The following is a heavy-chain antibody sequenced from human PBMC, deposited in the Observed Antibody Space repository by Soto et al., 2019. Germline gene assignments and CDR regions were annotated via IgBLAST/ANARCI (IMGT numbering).Heavy chain of an antibody. J-gene: IGHJ4*02. D-gene: IGHD6-13*01. V-gene: IGHV4-34*01. Sequence: SETLSLTCAVYGGSFSGYYWSWIRQPPGKGLEWIGEINHSGSTNYNPSLKSRVTISVDTSKNQFFLKLSSVTAADTAVYYCAISYRSPGIAAAGTYFDYWGQGTLVTVSS. CDR1: GGSFSGYY. CDR2: INHSGST. CDR3: AISYRSPGIAAAGTYFDY.